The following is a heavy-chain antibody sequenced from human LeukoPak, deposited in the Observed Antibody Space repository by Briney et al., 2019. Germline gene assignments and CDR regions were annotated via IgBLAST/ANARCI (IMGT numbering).Heavy chain of an antibody. V-gene: IGHV4-59*08. CDR3: ARYGSGTYPRFGY. D-gene: IGHD3-10*01. Sequence: SETLSLTCTASGGSIRGYYWSWIRQPPGKGLEWIGYIYYSGSTNYNPSLQSRVSISVDTSKNQFSLNLTSVTAADTAVYYCARYGSGTYPRFGYWGQGILVTVSS. CDR2: IYYSGST. CDR1: GGSIRGYY. J-gene: IGHJ4*02.